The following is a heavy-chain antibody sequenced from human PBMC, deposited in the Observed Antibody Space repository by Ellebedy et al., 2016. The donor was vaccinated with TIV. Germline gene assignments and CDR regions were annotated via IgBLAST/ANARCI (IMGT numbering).Heavy chain of an antibody. D-gene: IGHD5-24*01. CDR1: GDFTRRADYS. Sequence: MPSETLSLTCDVSGDFTRRADYSWSRVRQRPGEGPAWIGHTSSSRSAYYNPSLESRLLISVDTSKNQVSLKLTSVTAADTAMYYCARGKVGKLPPPFDQWGQGTLVTVSS. CDR2: TSSSRSA. CDR3: ARGKVGKLPPPFDQ. V-gene: IGHV4-30-4*01. J-gene: IGHJ4*02.